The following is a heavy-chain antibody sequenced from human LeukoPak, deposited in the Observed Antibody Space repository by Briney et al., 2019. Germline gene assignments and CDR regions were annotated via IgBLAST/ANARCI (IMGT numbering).Heavy chain of an antibody. Sequence: PGGSLRLSCAASGFTFSDYYMSWIRQAPGKGLEWVSYISSSGSTIYYADSVKGRFTISRDNSKNTLYLQMNSLRAEDTAVYYCARPRRDGYNDAFDIWGQGTMVTVSS. J-gene: IGHJ3*02. CDR3: ARPRRDGYNDAFDI. D-gene: IGHD5-24*01. V-gene: IGHV3-11*01. CDR1: GFTFSDYY. CDR2: ISSSGSTI.